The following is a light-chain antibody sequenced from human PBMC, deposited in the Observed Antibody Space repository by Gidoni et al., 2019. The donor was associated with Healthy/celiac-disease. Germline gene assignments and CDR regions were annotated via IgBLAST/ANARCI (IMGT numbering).Light chain of an antibody. J-gene: IGLJ2*01. CDR1: SLRSYY. V-gene: IGLV3-19*01. CDR2: GKN. Sequence: SSELTHDPAVSVALGQTVRITCQGDSLRSYYASWYQQKPGQAPVLVIYGKNNRTSVIPDRFSGSSSGNTASLTITGAQAEDEADYYCNSRDSSGNPVVFGGGTKLTVL. CDR3: NSRDSSGNPVV.